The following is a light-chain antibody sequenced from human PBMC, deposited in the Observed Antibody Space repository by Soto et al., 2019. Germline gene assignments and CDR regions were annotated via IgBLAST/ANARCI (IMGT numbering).Light chain of an antibody. J-gene: IGKJ5*01. CDR2: GAS. CDR3: QQRSNWPPAIT. Sequence: ESVLTQSPDTLSLSPGEGASLSCRAIQSVHTFLAWYQQKPGQAPRLLIYGASTRATGVPARFSGSGSGTDFTLTISSLEPEDFAVYYCQQRSNWPPAITFGQGTRLEIK. CDR1: QSVHTF. V-gene: IGKV3-11*01.